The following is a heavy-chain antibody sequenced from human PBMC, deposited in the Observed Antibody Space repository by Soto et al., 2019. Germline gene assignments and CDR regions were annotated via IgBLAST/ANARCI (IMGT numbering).Heavy chain of an antibody. J-gene: IGHJ6*02. D-gene: IGHD3-9*01. V-gene: IGHV3-23*01. CDR2: ISGSGGST. CDR1: GFTFSSYA. Sequence: GGSLRLSCAASGFTFSSYAMSWVRQAPGKGLEWVSAISGSGGSTYYADSVKGRFTISRDNSKNTLYLQMNSLRAEDTAVYYCAKDSLRYFDYLYGMDVWGQGTTVTVSS. CDR3: AKDSLRYFDYLYGMDV.